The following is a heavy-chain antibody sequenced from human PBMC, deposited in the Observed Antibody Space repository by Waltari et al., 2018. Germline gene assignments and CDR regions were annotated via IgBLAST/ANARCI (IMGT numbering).Heavy chain of an antibody. J-gene: IGHJ4*02. CDR2: LDHRGGV. Sequence: QVHLQQWGAGLLKASQTLSHTCAAHGGSFSEYFWMWVRQPPGKGLEWIGELDHRGGVDYNPSLKSRVTISMDTSKNQFSLRLSSVTAADTALYYCAVWILGTSKGNYWGQGTLVTVSS. CDR1: GGSFSEYF. CDR3: AVWILGTSKGNY. V-gene: IGHV4-34*01. D-gene: IGHD1-26*01.